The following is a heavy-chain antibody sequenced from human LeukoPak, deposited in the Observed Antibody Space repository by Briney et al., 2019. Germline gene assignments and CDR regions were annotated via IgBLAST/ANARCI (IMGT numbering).Heavy chain of an antibody. V-gene: IGHV4-59*02. D-gene: IGHD4/OR15-4a*01. J-gene: IGHJ2*01. CDR1: GGSVSSYY. Sequence: PSETLSLTCTVSGGSVSSYYWSWIRQPPGKGLEWIGYVYHSGSTNYNPALKSRVTISLDTSENQFSLKLSSVTAADTAVYYCAREANPPTARYWYFDLWGRGTLVTVSS. CDR2: VYHSGST. CDR3: AREANPPTARYWYFDL.